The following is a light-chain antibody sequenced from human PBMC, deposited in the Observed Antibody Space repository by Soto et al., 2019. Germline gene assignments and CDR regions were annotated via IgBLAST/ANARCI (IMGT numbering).Light chain of an antibody. CDR1: RSNIGSNS. J-gene: IGLJ1*01. Sequence: QSALTQPPSVSGTPGQRVIISCSGGRSNIGSNSVNWYQQLPGTAPKLLIYINDQRPSGVPDRFSGSTSGTSVSLAISGLQSEDEADYYCASWDDRLKGYVFGTGTKVTVL. CDR2: IND. V-gene: IGLV1-44*01. CDR3: ASWDDRLKGYV.